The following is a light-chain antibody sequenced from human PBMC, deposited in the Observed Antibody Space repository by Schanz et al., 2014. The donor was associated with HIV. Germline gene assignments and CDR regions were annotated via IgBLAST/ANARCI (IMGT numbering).Light chain of an antibody. CDR3: STFSGNATL. CDR2: DVS. CDR1: SGDVGSYNY. J-gene: IGLJ2*01. Sequence: QSALTQPASVSGSPGQSISISCTGTSGDVGSYNYVSWYQQHPGKAPKLMIYDVSNRPSGVSSRFSGSKSGNTASLTISGLQAEDEADYYCSTFSGNATLFGGGTQLTVL. V-gene: IGLV2-14*03.